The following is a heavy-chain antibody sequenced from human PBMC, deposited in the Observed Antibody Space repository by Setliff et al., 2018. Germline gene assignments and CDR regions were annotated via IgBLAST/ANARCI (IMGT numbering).Heavy chain of an antibody. CDR2: INTITGNP. D-gene: IGHD2-2*01. CDR3: ARDLGYCSRTSCHGDWFGP. J-gene: IGHJ5*02. V-gene: IGHV7-4-1*02. Sequence: ASVKVSCKASGYTFSSYAMNWVRQAPGQGLEWMGRINTITGNPTYAQGFTGRFVFSLDTSVSTAYLQISSLKPEDTAVYYCARDLGYCSRTSCHGDWFGPWGQGTLVTVSS. CDR1: GYTFSSYA.